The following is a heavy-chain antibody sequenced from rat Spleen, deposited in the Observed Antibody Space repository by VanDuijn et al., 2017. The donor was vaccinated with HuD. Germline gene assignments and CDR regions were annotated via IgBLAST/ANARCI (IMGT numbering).Heavy chain of an antibody. CDR3: ARREFITTPYWYFDF. D-gene: IGHD1-10*01. CDR2: ISTGGGNT. V-gene: IGHV5S23*01. Sequence: EVQLVESGGGLVQPGRSLKLSCAASGFTFSDYAMAWVRQAPKKGLEWVASISTGGGNTYYRDSVKGRFTISRDNAKNTLYLQMDSLRSEDTATYYCARREFITTPYWYFDFWGPGTMVTVSS. J-gene: IGHJ1*01. CDR1: GFTFSDYA.